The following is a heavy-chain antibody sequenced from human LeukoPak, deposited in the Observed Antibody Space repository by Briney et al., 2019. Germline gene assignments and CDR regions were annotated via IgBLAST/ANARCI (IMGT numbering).Heavy chain of an antibody. CDR3: ARSTRPP. V-gene: IGHV3-9*01. Sequence: PGGSLRLSCAASGFTFDDYAMHWVRQAPGKGLEWVSGISWNSGSIGYADSVKGRFTISRDNAKNSLYLQMNSLRAEDTAVYYCARSTRPPWGQGTLVTVSS. CDR2: ISWNSGSI. J-gene: IGHJ5*02. D-gene: IGHD1-1*01. CDR1: GFTFDDYA.